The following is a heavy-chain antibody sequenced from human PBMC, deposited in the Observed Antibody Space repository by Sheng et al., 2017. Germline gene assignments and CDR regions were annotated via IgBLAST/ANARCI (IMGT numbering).Heavy chain of an antibody. CDR3: TRDHRWELPVY. D-gene: IGHD1-7*01. J-gene: IGHJ4*02. Sequence: EVQLVESGGGLVQPGRSLRLSCTASGFTFGDYAMSWVRQAPGKGLEWVGFIRSKAYGGTTEYAASVKGRFTISRDDSKSIAYLQMNSLKTEDTAVYYCTRDHRWELPVYWGQGTLVTVSS. V-gene: IGHV3-49*04. CDR2: IRSKAYGGTT. CDR1: GFTFGDYA.